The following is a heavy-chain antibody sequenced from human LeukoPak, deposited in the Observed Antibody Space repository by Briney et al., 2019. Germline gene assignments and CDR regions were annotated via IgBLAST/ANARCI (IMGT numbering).Heavy chain of an antibody. CDR2: ISASGST. CDR3: ARDHCVSSGCYEDLYYGVDV. V-gene: IGHV4-4*07. D-gene: IGHD3-22*01. CDR1: GDSISSYY. Sequence: SETLSLTCTVSGDSISSYYWNWIRRPAGKGLEWIGRISASGSTNYNPSLKSRVTMSVDTSKSQFSLRLSSVTAADTAVYYCARDHCVSSGCYEDLYYGVDVWGQGTTVTVSS. J-gene: IGHJ6*02.